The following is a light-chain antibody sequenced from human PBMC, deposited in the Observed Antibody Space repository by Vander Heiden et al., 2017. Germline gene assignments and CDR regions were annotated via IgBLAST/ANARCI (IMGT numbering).Light chain of an antibody. Sequence: DIQMTQSPSILSASVGDRVTITCRASQRVFTWLAWYQQKEGRAPKILIYQASTLDTGVPSRFVGSGSGTDFTLTITSLQPDDFATYFCQQYVDLPGTFGPGT. CDR2: QAS. J-gene: IGKJ1*01. CDR3: QQYVDLPGT. CDR1: QRVFTW. V-gene: IGKV1-5*03.